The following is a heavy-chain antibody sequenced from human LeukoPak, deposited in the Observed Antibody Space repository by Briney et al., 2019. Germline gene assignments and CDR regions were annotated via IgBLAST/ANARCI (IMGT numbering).Heavy chain of an antibody. D-gene: IGHD3-22*01. CDR2: ISYDGSNK. CDR3: ASRSYSSSGNDY. V-gene: IGHV3-30-3*01. J-gene: IGHJ4*02. CDR1: GFTFSSYA. Sequence: GGSLRLSCAASGFTFSSYAMHWVRQAPGKGLEWVAVISYDGSNKYYADSVKGRFTISRDNSKNTLYLQMNSLRAEDTAVYYCASRSYSSSGNDYWGQGTLVTVSS.